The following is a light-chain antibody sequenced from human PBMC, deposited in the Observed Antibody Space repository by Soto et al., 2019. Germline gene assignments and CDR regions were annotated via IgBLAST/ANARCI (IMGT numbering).Light chain of an antibody. CDR2: GAS. CDR3: QKYGSSPIFT. Sequence: IGLTQSPGTLSLSPGERATLSCSASQSVSSSYLAWYQQKPGQAPRLLIYGASSRATGIPDRFSGSGSGTDFILTISRLATEDFAVYYCQKYGSSPIFTFGPATKVDIK. CDR1: QSVSSSY. J-gene: IGKJ3*01. V-gene: IGKV3-20*01.